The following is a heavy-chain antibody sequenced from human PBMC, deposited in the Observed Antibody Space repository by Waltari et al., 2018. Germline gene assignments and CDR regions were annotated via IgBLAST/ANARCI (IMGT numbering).Heavy chain of an antibody. Sequence: QVQLQQWGAGLLRPSETLSLTCAVSGVSLSDYYWTWIRPSPGKGMEWIVENNLGAITHYNPHFKRQVAISVATSKNQFSLKLTSVTAADTSLYYCARRYCSSPSCYTPHYYNGMDVWGQGTTVTVSS. D-gene: IGHD2-2*02. V-gene: IGHV4-34*02. J-gene: IGHJ6*02. CDR1: GVSLSDYY. CDR2: NNLGAIT. CDR3: ARRYCSSPSCYTPHYYNGMDV.